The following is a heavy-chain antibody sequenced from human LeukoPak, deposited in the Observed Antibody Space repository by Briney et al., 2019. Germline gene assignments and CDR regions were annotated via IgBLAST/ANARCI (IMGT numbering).Heavy chain of an antibody. V-gene: IGHV4-39*01. CDR1: GGSVSSSTYY. D-gene: IGHD1-26*01. CDR3: IVGASYWFDP. J-gene: IGHJ5*02. CDR2: TYYRGST. Sequence: SETLSLTCTVSGGSVSSSTYYWGSIRQPPGKGLEWIGTTYYRGSTYYNPSLKSRVIIFVDTSKNQFSLKLSSVTAADTAVYYAIVGASYWFDPWGQGTLVTVS.